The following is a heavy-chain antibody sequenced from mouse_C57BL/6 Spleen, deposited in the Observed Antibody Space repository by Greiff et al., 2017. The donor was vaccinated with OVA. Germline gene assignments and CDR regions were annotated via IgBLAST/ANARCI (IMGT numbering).Heavy chain of an antibody. V-gene: IGHV1-82*01. CDR3: ASGYSNYVDYAMDY. J-gene: IGHJ4*01. D-gene: IGHD2-5*01. Sequence: QVQLQQSGPELVKPGASVKISCKASGYAFSSSWMNWVKQRPGKGLEWIGRIYPGDGDTNYNGKFKGKATLTADKSSSTAYMQLSSLTSEDSAVYFCASGYSNYVDYAMDYWGQGTSVTVSS. CDR1: GYAFSSSW. CDR2: IYPGDGDT.